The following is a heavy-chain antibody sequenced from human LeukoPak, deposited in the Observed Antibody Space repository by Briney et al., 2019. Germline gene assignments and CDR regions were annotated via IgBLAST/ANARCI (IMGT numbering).Heavy chain of an antibody. Sequence: GGSLRLSCAASGFTFSSYAMSWVRQAPGKGPEWVSAISGSGGSTYYADSVKGRFTISRDNSKNTLYLQMNSLRAEDTAVYYCARVPWNNMDVWGKGTTVTVSS. CDR1: GFTFSSYA. D-gene: IGHD1/OR15-1a*01. CDR2: ISGSGGST. J-gene: IGHJ6*03. CDR3: ARVPWNNMDV. V-gene: IGHV3-23*01.